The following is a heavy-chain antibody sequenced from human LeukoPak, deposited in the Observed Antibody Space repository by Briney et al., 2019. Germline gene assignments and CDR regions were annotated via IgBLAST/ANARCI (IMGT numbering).Heavy chain of an antibody. V-gene: IGHV1-8*01. CDR3: ARAVRRDSGGWRRDY. D-gene: IGHD2-15*01. Sequence: GASVKVSCKASGYTFTSYGINWVRQAPGQGLEWMGWMNPNSGNTGYAQKFQGRVTMTRNTSISTAYMELSSLRSEDTAVYYCARAVRRDSGGWRRDYWGQGTLVTVSS. CDR2: MNPNSGNT. J-gene: IGHJ4*02. CDR1: GYTFTSYG.